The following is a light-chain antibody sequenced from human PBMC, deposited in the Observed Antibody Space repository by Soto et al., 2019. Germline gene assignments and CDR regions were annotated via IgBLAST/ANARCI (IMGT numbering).Light chain of an antibody. CDR3: QSYNDWPLA. J-gene: IGKJ2*01. CDR2: GVS. Sequence: DILLTQSPATLSVSPGDRVTLSCRASESLFGFLAWYQQKPGQAPRLLMYGVSTRATGIPARFSGGGSATDFTLTISSLQSEDSAFYFCQSYNDWPLASGLGTRLEI. CDR1: ESLFGF. V-gene: IGKV3-15*01.